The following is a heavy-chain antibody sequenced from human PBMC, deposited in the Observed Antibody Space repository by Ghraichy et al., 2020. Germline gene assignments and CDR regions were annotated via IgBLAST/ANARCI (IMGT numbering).Heavy chain of an antibody. CDR2: ISSSSNTI. Sequence: GSLRLSCAASGFTFNRNSMNWVRQAPGKGLEWISYISSSSNTIYYADSVKGRFTISRDNAKASLYLEMNSLRAEDTAVYYCAGGGIQLTWLDPWGQGTLVTVSS. D-gene: IGHD6-13*01. CDR1: GFTFNRNS. CDR3: AGGGIQLTWLDP. V-gene: IGHV3-48*01. J-gene: IGHJ5*02.